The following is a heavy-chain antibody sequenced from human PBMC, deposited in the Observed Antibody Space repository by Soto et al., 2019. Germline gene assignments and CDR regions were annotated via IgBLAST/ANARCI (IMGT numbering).Heavy chain of an antibody. J-gene: IGHJ4*02. Sequence: PGWSLSLSCAPFGFTFNSYGMAWLRHAPGKGLAWVSAILGTGDRVYYVDSVKGRCTISRDNSKNTLYLQMNSLRADDTAIYYCAKYFNTGTSSTYDSWGQGTLVTVSS. CDR3: AKYFNTGTSSTYDS. CDR2: ILGTGDRV. V-gene: IGHV3-23*01. CDR1: GFTFNSYG. D-gene: IGHD1-7*01.